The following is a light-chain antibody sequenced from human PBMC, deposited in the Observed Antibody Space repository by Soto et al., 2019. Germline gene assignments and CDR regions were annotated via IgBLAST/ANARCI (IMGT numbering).Light chain of an antibody. CDR3: QQAYSFPIT. V-gene: IGKV1-39*01. CDR2: AAS. CDR1: QSLGIF. J-gene: IGKJ5*01. Sequence: DIQMTQSPSSLSASVGDRVTITCRASQSLGIFLNWYQQKPGKAPKLLIFAASNLQSGVPSRFSGSGSGTDFTLTINSLQPEDFATYYCQQAYSFPITFGQGTRLEI.